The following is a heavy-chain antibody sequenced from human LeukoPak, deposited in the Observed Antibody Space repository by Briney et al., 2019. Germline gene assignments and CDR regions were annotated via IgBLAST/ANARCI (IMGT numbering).Heavy chain of an antibody. D-gene: IGHD1-26*01. CDR3: ARDSGWELRGAFDI. V-gene: IGHV3-23*01. CDR2: ISGSGGST. CDR1: GFTFSSYA. J-gene: IGHJ3*02. Sequence: GGSLRLSCAASGFTFSSYAMSWVRQAPGKGLEWVSAISGSGGSTYYADSVEGRFTISRDNSKNTLYLQMNSPRAEDTAVYYCARDSGWELRGAFDIWGQGTMVTVSS.